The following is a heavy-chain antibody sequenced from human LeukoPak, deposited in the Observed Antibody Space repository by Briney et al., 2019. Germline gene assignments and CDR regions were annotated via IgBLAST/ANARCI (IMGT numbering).Heavy chain of an antibody. CDR2: IYYSGST. CDR1: GGSISSYY. D-gene: IGHD4-17*01. Sequence: PSETLSLTCTVSGGSISSYYWSWIRQPPGKGLEWIGYIYYSGSTNYNPSLKSRVTISVDTSKNQFSLKLNSVTAADTAVYYCARTPTVSYYFDYWGQGILVTVSS. J-gene: IGHJ4*02. CDR3: ARTPTVSYYFDY. V-gene: IGHV4-59*08.